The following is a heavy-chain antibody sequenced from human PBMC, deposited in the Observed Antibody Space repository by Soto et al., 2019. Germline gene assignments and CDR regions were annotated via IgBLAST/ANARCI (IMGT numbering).Heavy chain of an antibody. CDR3: AHQTISYTLDV. Sequence: QVQLQESGPGLVKPSGTLSLTCAVSGGSIRGHYWWSWVRQTPGKGLEWIGETYHGGATYYNPSLKSRVTSSTDESKNQLSLKLNFVTAADTAVYYCAHQTISYTLDVWGQGTTVTVSS. J-gene: IGHJ6*02. V-gene: IGHV4-4*02. D-gene: IGHD1-1*01. CDR2: TYHGGAT. CDR1: GGSIRGHYW.